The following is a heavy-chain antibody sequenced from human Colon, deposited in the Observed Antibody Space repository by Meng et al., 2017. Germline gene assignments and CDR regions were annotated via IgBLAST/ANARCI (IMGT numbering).Heavy chain of an antibody. CDR2: IIPIFGTA. V-gene: IGHV1-69*01. CDR1: GGSFSSYA. D-gene: IGHD5-12*01. Sequence: QRVQPGQWVKKPWDSVKVPCTASGGSFSSYAISWVRQAPGQGLEWMGGIIPIFGTANYAQKFQGRVTITADESTSTAYMELSSLRSEDTAVYYCARDSGYDKNWFDPWGQGTLVTVSS. J-gene: IGHJ5*02. CDR3: ARDSGYDKNWFDP.